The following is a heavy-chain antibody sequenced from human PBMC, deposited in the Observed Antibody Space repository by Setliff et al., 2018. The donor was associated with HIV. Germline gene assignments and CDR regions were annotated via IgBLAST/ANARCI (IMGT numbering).Heavy chain of an antibody. J-gene: IGHJ4*02. D-gene: IGHD2-2*01. CDR3: AREYPRVAGPTPYYFDY. V-gene: IGHV1-8*02. Sequence: ASVKVSCKASGYTFTSYAMHWVRQATGQGLEWMGWMNPNNGNTGYSQKFQGRVTMTRDTSTSTVYMELSSLTSEDTAVYFCAREYPRVAGPTPYYFDYWGQGTLVTVSS. CDR1: GYTFTSYA. CDR2: MNPNNGNT.